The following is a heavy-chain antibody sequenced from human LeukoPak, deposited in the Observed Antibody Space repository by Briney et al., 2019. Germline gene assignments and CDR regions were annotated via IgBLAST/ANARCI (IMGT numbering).Heavy chain of an antibody. V-gene: IGHV3-48*03. CDR1: GFTFSSYE. J-gene: IGHJ4*02. Sequence: PGGSLRLSCAASGFTFSSYEMNWVRQAPGKGLEWVSYISSRGSTIYYADSVKGRFTISRDNAKNSLYLQMNSLRAEDTAVYYCARVPGWGYSSPQDYWGQGTLVTVSS. D-gene: IGHD5-18*01. CDR3: ARVPGWGYSSPQDY. CDR2: ISSRGSTI.